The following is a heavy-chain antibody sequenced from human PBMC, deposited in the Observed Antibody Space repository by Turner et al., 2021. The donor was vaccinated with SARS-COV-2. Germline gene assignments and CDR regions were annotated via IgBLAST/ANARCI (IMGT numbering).Heavy chain of an antibody. CDR2: ISHSGST. D-gene: IGHD2-21*02. V-gene: IGHV4-34*01. J-gene: IGHJ6*02. CDR3: ARVNYGGVTVRDYYSYYGMDV. CDR1: GGSFSGYY. Sequence: QLQLQQWGAGRLKPSETLSLTCAAHGGSFSGYYCTWIRQSPGKGLEWIGEISHSGSTTYNPSLKSRVTLSVDRSKIQFSLRLSSVTAADTAVYYCARVNYGGVTVRDYYSYYGMDVWGQGTTVTVS.